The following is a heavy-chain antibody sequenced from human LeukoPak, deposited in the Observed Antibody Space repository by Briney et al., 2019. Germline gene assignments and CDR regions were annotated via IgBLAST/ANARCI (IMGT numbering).Heavy chain of an antibody. D-gene: IGHD3-10*01. CDR3: AKERVLWFGESHDHWYFDL. J-gene: IGHJ2*01. Sequence: GSLRLSCAASGFTFSSYWSWVRQAPGKGLEWVSAISGSGGSTYYADSVKGRFTISRDNSKNTLYLQMNSLRAEDTAVYYCAKERVLWFGESHDHWYFDLWGRGTLVTVSS. CDR2: ISGSGGST. CDR1: GFTFSSY. V-gene: IGHV3-23*01.